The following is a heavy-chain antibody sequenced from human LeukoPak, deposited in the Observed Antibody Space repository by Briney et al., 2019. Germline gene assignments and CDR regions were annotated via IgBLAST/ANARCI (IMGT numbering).Heavy chain of an antibody. CDR1: GGSISRYY. CDR3: ARRREDSSGYCFDY. D-gene: IGHD3-22*01. J-gene: IGHJ4*02. V-gene: IGHV4-4*09. CDR2: IYTSGST. Sequence: SETLSLTCTVSGGSISRYYWSWIRQPPGKGLEWIGYIYTSGSTNYNPSLKSRATVSVDTSKNPFSLKLSSVTAADTAVYYCARRREDSSGYCFDYWGQGTLVTVSS.